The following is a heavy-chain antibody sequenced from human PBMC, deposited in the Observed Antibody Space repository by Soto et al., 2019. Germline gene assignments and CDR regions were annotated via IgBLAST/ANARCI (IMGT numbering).Heavy chain of an antibody. CDR1: GFTFSNAW. J-gene: IGHJ5*02. D-gene: IGHD3-16*01. Sequence: EVQLVESGGGLVKPGGSLRLSCTASGFTFSNAWMNWVRQAPGEGLEWVGRIKSQIDGGATAYAPSVRGRFIISRDDSSRTLYLPMNGLSTEDPAVYYCTTAPWWSYVWGSYGGKSWAPGTLVTVSS. CDR2: IKSQIDGGAT. V-gene: IGHV3-15*07. CDR3: TTAPWWSYVWGSYGGKS.